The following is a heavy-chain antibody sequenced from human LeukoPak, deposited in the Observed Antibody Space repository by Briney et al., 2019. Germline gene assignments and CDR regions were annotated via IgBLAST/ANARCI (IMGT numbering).Heavy chain of an antibody. CDR1: GGSISSYY. D-gene: IGHD2-15*01. V-gene: IGHV4-4*07. Sequence: SETLSLTCTVSGGSISSYYWSWIRRPAGKGLEWIGRIYISGSTNYNPSLKSRVTMSVDTSKNQFSLKLSSVTAADTAVYYCARDHGGYYYYYGMDVWGQGTTVTVSS. CDR2: IYISGST. CDR3: ARDHGGYYYYYGMDV. J-gene: IGHJ6*02.